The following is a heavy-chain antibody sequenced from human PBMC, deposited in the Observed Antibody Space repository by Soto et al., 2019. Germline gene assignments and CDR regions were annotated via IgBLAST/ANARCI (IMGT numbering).Heavy chain of an antibody. Sequence: QVQLVQSGAEVKKPGSSVKVSCKASGGTFSSYAISWVRQAPGQGLEWMGGIIPIFGKANYAQKCQGRVTITADESTSRGYMELSSLRLEDTAVYYCGRANSGYSIHWAFDIWGQGIMVTVSS. CDR2: IIPIFGKA. D-gene: IGHD3-22*01. J-gene: IGHJ3*02. V-gene: IGHV1-69*01. CDR1: GGTFSSYA. CDR3: GRANSGYSIHWAFDI.